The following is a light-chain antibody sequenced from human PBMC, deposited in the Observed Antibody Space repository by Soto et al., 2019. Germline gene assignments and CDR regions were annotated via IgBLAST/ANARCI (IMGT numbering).Light chain of an antibody. CDR3: RSYTSSSTRV. J-gene: IGLJ3*02. Sequence: QSALTQPASVSGSPGQSITISCTGTSSDVGGYNYVSWYQQHPGKAPKLMIYEVSNRPSGVSNRFSGSKSGNTASLTISGLLAEYEAYYYCRSYTSSSTRVFGGGTTLTVL. V-gene: IGLV2-14*01. CDR2: EVS. CDR1: SSDVGGYNY.